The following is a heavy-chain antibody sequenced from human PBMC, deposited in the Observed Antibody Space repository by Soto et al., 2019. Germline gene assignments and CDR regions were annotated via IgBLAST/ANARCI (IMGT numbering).Heavy chain of an antibody. CDR1: GFTFSSYN. Sequence: EVQLAESGGGLVKPGGSLRLSCAASGFTFSSYNMVWVRQAPGKGLEWVSAITSGSTYISYAESVKGRFTTSRDNAKNSLYLQMNSLRAEDTAMYYCARSKTIIVWASGYWGQGTLVTVSS. CDR2: ITSGSTYI. V-gene: IGHV3-21*01. J-gene: IGHJ4*02. D-gene: IGHD3-22*01. CDR3: ARSKTIIVWASGY.